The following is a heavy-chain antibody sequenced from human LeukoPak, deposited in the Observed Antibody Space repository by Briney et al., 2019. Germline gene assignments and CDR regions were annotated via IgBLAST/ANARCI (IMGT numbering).Heavy chain of an antibody. CDR1: GYTFTRSD. CDR2: ISADNGNT. Sequence: GASVKVSCKASGYTFTRSDISWVRQAPGQGLEWRGWISADNGNTNYAQKLQGRVTMTTDTSTSTAYMELRSLRSDDTAVYYCAREGGRVYYYYYYMDVWGKGTTVTVSS. CDR3: AREGGRVYYYYYYMDV. V-gene: IGHV1-18*01. J-gene: IGHJ6*03. D-gene: IGHD2/OR15-2a*01.